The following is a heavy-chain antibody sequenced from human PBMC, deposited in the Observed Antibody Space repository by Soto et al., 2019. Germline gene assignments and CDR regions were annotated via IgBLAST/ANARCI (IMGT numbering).Heavy chain of an antibody. J-gene: IGHJ3*01. CDR3: ARDSRYCTNSGCSIMRDAFDV. CDR2: IYHSGTT. CDR1: HFSVTANKY. Sequence: QVQLQESGPGLVKPSGTLSLTSTVSHFSVTANKYWSRVRQSPGTPLEWIGEIYHSGTTYYNPSLSSRVTMSMDKSKNQISLILTSVTAADTAVYYCARDSRYCTNSGCSIMRDAFDVWGQGTLVTVSS. D-gene: IGHD2-8*01. V-gene: IGHV4-4*02.